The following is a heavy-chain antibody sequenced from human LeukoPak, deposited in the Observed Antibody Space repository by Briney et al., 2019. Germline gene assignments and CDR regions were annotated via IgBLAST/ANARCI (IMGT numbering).Heavy chain of an antibody. D-gene: IGHD6-6*01. V-gene: IGHV5-51*01. Sequence: GESLKISCKGSGYSFTSYWIGWVRQMPGKGLGWMGIIYPGDSDTRYSPSFQGQVTISADKSISTAYLQWSSLKASDTAMYYCARLVGIAARRRGFYNWFDPWGQGTLVTVSS. CDR3: ARLVGIAARRRGFYNWFDP. CDR1: GYSFTSYW. J-gene: IGHJ5*02. CDR2: IYPGDSDT.